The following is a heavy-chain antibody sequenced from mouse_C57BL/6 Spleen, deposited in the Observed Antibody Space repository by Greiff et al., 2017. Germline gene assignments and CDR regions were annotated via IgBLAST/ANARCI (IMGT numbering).Heavy chain of an antibody. V-gene: IGHV5-17*01. D-gene: IGHD3-2*02. Sequence: EVQVVESGGGLVKPGGSLKLSCAASGFTFSDYGMHWVRQAPEKGLEWVAYISSGSSTIYYADTVKGRFTISRDNAKNTLFLQMTSLRSEDTAMYYCARPTAQATVPWFAYWGQGTLVTVSA. CDR2: ISSGSSTI. CDR3: ARPTAQATVPWFAY. CDR1: GFTFSDYG. J-gene: IGHJ3*01.